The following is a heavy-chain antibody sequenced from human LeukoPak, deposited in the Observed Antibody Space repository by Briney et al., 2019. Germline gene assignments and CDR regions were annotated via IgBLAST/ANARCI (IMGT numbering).Heavy chain of an antibody. CDR3: ARGLGSIAAAVYFDY. J-gene: IGHJ4*02. V-gene: IGHV4-30-4*01. Sequence: PSQTLSLTCTVSGGSISSGDYYWSWIRQPPGKGLEWIGEINHSGSTNYNPSLKSRVTISVDTSKNQFSLKLSSLTAADTAVYYCARGLGSIAAAVYFDYWGPGTLVTVSS. D-gene: IGHD6-13*01. CDR2: INHSGST. CDR1: GGSISSGDYY.